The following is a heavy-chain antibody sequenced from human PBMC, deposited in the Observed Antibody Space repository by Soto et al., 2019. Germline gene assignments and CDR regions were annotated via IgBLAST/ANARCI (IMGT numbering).Heavy chain of an antibody. V-gene: IGHV4-34*01. CDR2: IYHSGST. J-gene: IGHJ4*02. D-gene: IGHD5-12*01. CDR1: GGSFSGYY. CDR3: ARHGGAGIVATIRYFDY. Sequence: SETLSLTCAVYGGSFSGYYWSWIRQPPGKGLEWIGDIYHSGSTNYNPSLKSRVTISVDTSKNQFSLKLSSVTAADTAVYYCARHGGAGIVATIRYFDYWGQGTLVTVSS.